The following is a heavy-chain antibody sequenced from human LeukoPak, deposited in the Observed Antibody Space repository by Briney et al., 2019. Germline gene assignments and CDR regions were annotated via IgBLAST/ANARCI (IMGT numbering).Heavy chain of an antibody. CDR3: ARLVLSIAAAGRIDY. CDR1: GYSISSGYY. CDR2: IYHSGST. D-gene: IGHD6-13*01. V-gene: IGHV4-38-2*01. J-gene: IGHJ4*02. Sequence: PSETLSLTCAVSGYSISSGYYWGWIRQPPGKGLEWIGSIYHSGSTYYNPSLKSRVTISVDTSKNQFSLKLSSVTASDTAVYYCARLVLSIAAAGRIDYWGQGTLVTVSS.